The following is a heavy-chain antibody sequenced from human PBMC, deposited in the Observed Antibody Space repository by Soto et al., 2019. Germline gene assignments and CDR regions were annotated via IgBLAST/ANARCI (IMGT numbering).Heavy chain of an antibody. Sequence: EVQLVESGGGLVQPGGSLTLSCAASGFTFSGSAMHWVRQASGKGLEWVGRIRSKANSYATAYAASVKGRFTISRDDSKNTAYLQMNSLKTEDTAVYYCTVPSGSSSHYGMDVWGQGTTVTVSS. CDR1: GFTFSGSA. CDR2: IRSKANSYAT. J-gene: IGHJ6*02. CDR3: TVPSGSSSHYGMDV. D-gene: IGHD1-26*01. V-gene: IGHV3-73*02.